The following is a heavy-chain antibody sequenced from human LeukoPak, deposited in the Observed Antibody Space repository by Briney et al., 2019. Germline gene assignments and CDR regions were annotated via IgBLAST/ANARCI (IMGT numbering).Heavy chain of an antibody. Sequence: GSLRLSCAASGFTFSSYEMNWVRQAPGKGLEWVSYISSSGSSIYYADSVKGRFTISRDNAKNSLYLQMNSLRAEDTAVYYCATQYSSDSFDYWGQGTLVTVSS. CDR3: ATQYSSDSFDY. V-gene: IGHV3-48*03. CDR1: GFTFSSYE. D-gene: IGHD6-19*01. J-gene: IGHJ4*02. CDR2: ISSSGSSI.